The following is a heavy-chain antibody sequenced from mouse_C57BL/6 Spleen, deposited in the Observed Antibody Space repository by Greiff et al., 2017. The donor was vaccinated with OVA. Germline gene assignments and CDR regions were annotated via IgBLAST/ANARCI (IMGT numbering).Heavy chain of an antibody. CDR3: TRSRVRYD. D-gene: IGHD2-1*01. J-gene: IGHJ2*01. CDR1: GYTFTDYE. CDR2: IDPETGGT. Sequence: VQLKESGAELVRPGASVTLSCKASGYTFTDYEMHWVKQTPVHGLEWIGAIDPETGGTAYNQKFKGKAILTADKSSSTAYMELRSLTSEDSAVYYCTRSRVRYDWGQGTTLTVSS. V-gene: IGHV1-15*01.